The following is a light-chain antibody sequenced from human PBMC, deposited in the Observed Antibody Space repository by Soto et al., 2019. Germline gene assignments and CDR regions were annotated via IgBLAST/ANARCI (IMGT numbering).Light chain of an antibody. Sequence: QSVLTQPPSVSAAPGQKVSISCSGSTSNIAKNHVSWYQRLPGTAPKLLFYDNGKRPSGIPDRFSASKSATSSTLDITGLQTGDEADYLCGAWDDNLSFYVFGTGTKVTVL. CDR3: GAWDDNLSFYV. CDR2: DNG. V-gene: IGLV1-51*01. CDR1: TSNIAKNH. J-gene: IGLJ1*01.